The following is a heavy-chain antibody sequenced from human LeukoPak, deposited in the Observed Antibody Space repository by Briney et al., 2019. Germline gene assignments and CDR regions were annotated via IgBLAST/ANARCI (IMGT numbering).Heavy chain of an antibody. CDR2: ISSSSTI. CDR1: GFTFSSYS. J-gene: IGHJ4*02. CDR3: ARDLQTDPPVDY. V-gene: IGHV3-48*01. Sequence: PGGSLRLSCAASGFTFSSYSMNWVRQAPGKGLEWVSYISSSSTIYYADSVKGRFTISRDNAKNSLYLQMNSLRAEDTAVYYCARDLQTDPPVDYWGQGTLVTVSS.